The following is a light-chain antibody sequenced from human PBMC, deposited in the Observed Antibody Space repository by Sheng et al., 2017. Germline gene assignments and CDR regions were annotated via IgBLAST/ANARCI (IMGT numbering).Light chain of an antibody. V-gene: IGKV1-8*01. CDR2: AAS. CDR1: QGISSY. J-gene: IGKJ1*01. Sequence: AIRMTQSPSSFSASTGDRVTITCRASQGISSYLAWYQQKPGKAPKLLIYAASTLQSGVPSRFSGSGSGTDFTLTISCLQSEDFATYYCQQYYSPSRTFGQGTKVE. CDR3: QQYYSPSRT.